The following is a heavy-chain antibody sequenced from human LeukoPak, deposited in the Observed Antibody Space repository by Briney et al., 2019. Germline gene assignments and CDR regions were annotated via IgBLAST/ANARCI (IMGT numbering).Heavy chain of an antibody. J-gene: IGHJ5*02. Sequence: KPSETLSLTCTVSGGSISSYYWSWIRQPPGKGLEWIGYIYYSGSTNYNPSLKSRATISVDTSKNQFSLKLSSVTAADTAVYYCARRALERITMLRGVIRRGWFDPWGQGTLVTVSS. CDR1: GGSISSYY. CDR2: IYYSGST. V-gene: IGHV4-59*01. CDR3: ARRALERITMLRGVIRRGWFDP. D-gene: IGHD3-10*01.